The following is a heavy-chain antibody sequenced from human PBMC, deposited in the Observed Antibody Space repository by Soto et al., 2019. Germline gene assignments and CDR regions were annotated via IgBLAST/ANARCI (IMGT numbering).Heavy chain of an antibody. CDR1: GWSFSGYY. CDR3: ARDKITGLFDY. V-gene: IGHV4-34*01. J-gene: IGHJ4*02. D-gene: IGHD2-8*02. CDR2: INHSGST. Sequence: SETLSLTCAVYGWSFSGYYWTWIRQPPGTGLEWIGEINHSGSTNYNPSLKSRVTISVDTSKNQFSLKLTSATAADTAVYYCARDKITGLFDYWGQGTLVTVSS.